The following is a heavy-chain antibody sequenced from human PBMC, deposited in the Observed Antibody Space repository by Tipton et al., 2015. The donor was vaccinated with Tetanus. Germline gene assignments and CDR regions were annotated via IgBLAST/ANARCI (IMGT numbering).Heavy chain of an antibody. Sequence: SLRLSCDVSGGPVSSSNWWSWVRQAPGKGLEWIGEIYYSGTTNYNPSLKSRVTISTDKSKNQVSLRLNSVTAADTAVYFCATVGLVTASVKYWGQGTLVTVSS. CDR2: IYYSGTT. D-gene: IGHD2-21*02. J-gene: IGHJ4*01. CDR1: GGPVSSSNW. V-gene: IGHV4-4*01. CDR3: ATVGLVTASVKY.